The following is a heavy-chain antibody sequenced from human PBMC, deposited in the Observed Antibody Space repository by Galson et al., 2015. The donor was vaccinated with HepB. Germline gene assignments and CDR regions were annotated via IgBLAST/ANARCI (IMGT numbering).Heavy chain of an antibody. CDR2: IWYDGSNK. CDR3: ARAGGTDAFDI. V-gene: IGHV3-33*01. J-gene: IGHJ3*02. Sequence: SLRLSCAASGFTFSSYGMHWVRQAPGKGLEWVAVIWYDGSNKYYADSVKGRFTISRDNSKNTLYLQMNSLRAEDTAVYYCARAGGTDAFDIWGQGTMVTVSS. D-gene: IGHD2-15*01. CDR1: GFTFSSYG.